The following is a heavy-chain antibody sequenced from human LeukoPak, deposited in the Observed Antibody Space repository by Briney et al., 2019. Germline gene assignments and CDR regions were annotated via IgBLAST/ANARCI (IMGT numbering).Heavy chain of an antibody. CDR1: GFTFSSYW. CDR3: ASRGPEYYYYYYGMDV. Sequence: PSGSLRLSCTASGFTFSSYWMSWVRQAPGKGLEWVANIKQDGSEKYYVDSVKGRFTISRDNAKNSLYLQMNSLRAEDTAVYYCASRGPEYYYYYYGMDVWGQGTTVTVSS. CDR2: IKQDGSEK. V-gene: IGHV3-7*01. J-gene: IGHJ6*02. D-gene: IGHD3/OR15-3a*01.